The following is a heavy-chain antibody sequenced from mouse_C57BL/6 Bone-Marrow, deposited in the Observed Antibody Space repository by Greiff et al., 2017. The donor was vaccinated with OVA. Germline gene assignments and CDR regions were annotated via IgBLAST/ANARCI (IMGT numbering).Heavy chain of an antibody. V-gene: IGHV1-4*01. D-gene: IGHD2-3*01. CDR3: ARWNYNGCYAMDY. Sequence: QVQLQQSGAELARPGASVKMSCKASGYTFTSYTMHWVKQRPGQGLDWIGYINPSSDYTKYNQKFKDQATLPVDKSSSTAYMQLSSLTSEDSAVYNCARWNYNGCYAMDYWGQGTSVTVSS. CDR1: GYTFTSYT. J-gene: IGHJ4*01. CDR2: INPSSDYT.